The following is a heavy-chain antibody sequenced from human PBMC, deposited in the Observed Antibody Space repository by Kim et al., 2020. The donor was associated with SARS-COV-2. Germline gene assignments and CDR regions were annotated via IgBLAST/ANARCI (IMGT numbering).Heavy chain of an antibody. Sequence: GGSLRLSCEASGFIFGRYTMNWVRQAPGKGLEWVSSLSSNRAYVYYADSLAGRLSISRDNARDTLFLQMDRLRAEDTGIYYCEREVRYSRLSSGGYYDYWGKGTLVTVSS. CDR3: EREVRYSRLSSGGYYDY. V-gene: IGHV3-21*06. CDR1: GFIFGRYT. J-gene: IGHJ4*02. D-gene: IGHD6-19*01. CDR2: LSSNRAYV.